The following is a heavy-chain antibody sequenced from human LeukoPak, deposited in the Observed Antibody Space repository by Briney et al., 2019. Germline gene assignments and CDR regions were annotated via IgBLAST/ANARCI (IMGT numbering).Heavy chain of an antibody. V-gene: IGHV1-3*01. D-gene: IGHD3-3*01. J-gene: IGHJ6*02. CDR3: ARDRDRFTIFGAPIARFYYDMDV. Sequence: ASVKVSCKTFGYTFTTYPMHWVRYAPGQKLEWMGWINVGNGDTKYSQKFQGRVTITRDTSASTAYMELSSLRSEDTAVYYCARDRDRFTIFGAPIARFYYDMDVWGQGTTVTVSS. CDR2: INVGNGDT. CDR1: GYTFTTYP.